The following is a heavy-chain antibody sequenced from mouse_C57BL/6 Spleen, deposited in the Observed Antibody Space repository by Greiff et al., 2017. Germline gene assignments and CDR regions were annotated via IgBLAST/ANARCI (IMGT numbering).Heavy chain of an antibody. V-gene: IGHV1-82*01. D-gene: IGHD1-1*01. Sequence: QVQLQQSGPELVKPGASVKISCKASGYAFSSSWMNWVKQRPGKGLEWIGRIYPGDGDTNYNGKFKGKATLTADKSSSTAYMHLSSLTSEDSAVYFCARKGTAVPSLAYWGQGTLVTVSA. J-gene: IGHJ3*01. CDR2: IYPGDGDT. CDR1: GYAFSSSW. CDR3: ARKGTAVPSLAY.